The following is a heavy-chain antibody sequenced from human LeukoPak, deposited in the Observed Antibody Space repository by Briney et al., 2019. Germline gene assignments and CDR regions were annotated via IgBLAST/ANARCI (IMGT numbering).Heavy chain of an antibody. V-gene: IGHV3-23*01. Sequence: PGGSLRLSCVASGFTFSRYGVSWVHQAPGKGLEWVSAISGSGDRTYYADSVKGRFTISRDNSKNTLYLQMNSLRAEDTAVYYCARAMVRGVIQYWGQGTLVTVSS. CDR1: GFTFSRYG. CDR2: ISGSGDRT. D-gene: IGHD3-10*01. J-gene: IGHJ4*02. CDR3: ARAMVRGVIQY.